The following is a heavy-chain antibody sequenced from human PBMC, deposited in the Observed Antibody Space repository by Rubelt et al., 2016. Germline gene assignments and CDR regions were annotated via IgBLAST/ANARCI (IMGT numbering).Heavy chain of an antibody. CDR3: ARVSGWYRAPGQDFDY. D-gene: IGHD6-19*01. J-gene: IGHJ4*02. CDR2: INHSGST. CDR1: GGSFSGYY. V-gene: IGHV4-34*01. Sequence: QVQLQQWGAGLLKPSETLSLTCAVYGGSFSGYYWSWIRQPPGKGLEWIGEINHSGSTNYNPSLKSRATRSVDTSKNQFSLKLSSVTAADTAVYYCARVSGWYRAPGQDFDYWGQGTLVTVSS.